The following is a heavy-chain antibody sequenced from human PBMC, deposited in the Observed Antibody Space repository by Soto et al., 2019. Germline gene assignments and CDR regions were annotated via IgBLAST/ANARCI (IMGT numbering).Heavy chain of an antibody. CDR1: GYTFTSYD. Sequence: ASVKVSCKASGYTFTSYDINWVRQATGQGLEWMGWMNPNSGNTGYAQKFQGRVTMTRNTSISTAYMELSSLRSEDTDVYYCARFGSRLGYCSSTSCYGAFDIWGQGTMVTVSS. CDR3: ARFGSRLGYCSSTSCYGAFDI. D-gene: IGHD2-2*01. V-gene: IGHV1-8*01. J-gene: IGHJ3*02. CDR2: MNPNSGNT.